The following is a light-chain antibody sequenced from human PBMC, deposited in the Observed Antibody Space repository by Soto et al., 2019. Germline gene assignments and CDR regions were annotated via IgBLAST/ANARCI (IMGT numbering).Light chain of an antibody. CDR2: AAS. Sequence: DIQMTQSPSSLSASVGDRFTITCGASQSISSYLNWYQQKPGKAPKLLIYAASSLQGGVPSRFSGSGSGTDFTLTISSLQPEDFATYYCQQSYSTPRAFGGGTKVDIK. CDR1: QSISSY. CDR3: QQSYSTPRA. J-gene: IGKJ4*01. V-gene: IGKV1-39*01.